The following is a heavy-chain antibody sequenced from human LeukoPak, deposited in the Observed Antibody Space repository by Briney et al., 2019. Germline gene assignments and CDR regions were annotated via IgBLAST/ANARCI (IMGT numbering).Heavy chain of an antibody. Sequence: NPSETLSLTCTVSGGSISSYLWNWIRQPPGKGLEWIGYIYYSGSTNYNPSLKSRVTISVDTSKNQFSLKLSSVTAADTAVYYCARVYYDFWSGYFEYYFDYWGQGTLVTVSS. D-gene: IGHD3-3*01. CDR3: ARVYYDFWSGYFEYYFDY. V-gene: IGHV4-59*01. CDR2: IYYSGST. J-gene: IGHJ4*02. CDR1: GGSISSYL.